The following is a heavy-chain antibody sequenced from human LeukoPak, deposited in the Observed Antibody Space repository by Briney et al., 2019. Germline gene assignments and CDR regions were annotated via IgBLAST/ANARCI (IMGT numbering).Heavy chain of an antibody. Sequence: SETLSLTCAVYGGSFSGYYWSWIRQPPGKGLEWIGEINHSGSTNYNPSLKSRVTISVDTSKNQFSLKLSSVTAADTAVYYCARGRLIKELKLQTTPFDYWGQGTLVTVSS. CDR2: INHSGST. J-gene: IGHJ4*02. CDR3: ARGRLIKELKLQTTPFDY. V-gene: IGHV4-34*01. CDR1: GGSFSGYY. D-gene: IGHD1-7*01.